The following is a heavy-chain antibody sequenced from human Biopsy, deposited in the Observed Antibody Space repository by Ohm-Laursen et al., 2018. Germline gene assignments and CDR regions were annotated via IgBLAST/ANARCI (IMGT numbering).Heavy chain of an antibody. CDR1: GYTFTGYH. CDR3: TRGGYYYDSLAYYYWFDP. CDR2: INAKTGDT. V-gene: IGHV1-2*02. Sequence: GSSVKVSCKASGYTFTGYHVHWVRQAPGQGREWMGWINAKTGDTNYAQKFQGRVTMTRDTSISTAYVDLSSLRSDDTAVYYCTRGGYYYDSLAYYYWFDPWGQGTLVTVSS. D-gene: IGHD3-22*01. J-gene: IGHJ5*02.